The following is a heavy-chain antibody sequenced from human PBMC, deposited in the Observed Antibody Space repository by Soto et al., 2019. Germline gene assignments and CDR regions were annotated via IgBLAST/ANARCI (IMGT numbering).Heavy chain of an antibody. Sequence: GESLKISCKGSGYSFATYWIGWVRQMPGKGLEWMGIIYPGDSDTRYSPSFQGQVTISADKSINTAYLQWSSLKASDTAMYYCATGGYCNPTSCYTFFDYWGQGSLATVSS. CDR2: IYPGDSDT. CDR1: GYSFATYW. D-gene: IGHD2-2*02. CDR3: ATGGYCNPTSCYTFFDY. V-gene: IGHV5-51*01. J-gene: IGHJ4*02.